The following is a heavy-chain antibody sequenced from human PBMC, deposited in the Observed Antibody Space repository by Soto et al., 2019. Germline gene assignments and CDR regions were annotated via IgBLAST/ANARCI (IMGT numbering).Heavy chain of an antibody. CDR3: AREGVAPYYYSGMDV. CDR2: ISTYNGDT. V-gene: IGHV1-18*01. D-gene: IGHD2-15*01. Sequence: QVQLVQSGAEVKKPGASVKVSCKASGYTFTRSGISWVRQAPGQGLEWMGWISTYNGDTKDAQTFQGRVTMTPDTNTSTVYMELRSLRSDDTAVYYCAREGVAPYYYSGMDVWGQGTPVTVSS. CDR1: GYTFTRSG. J-gene: IGHJ6*02.